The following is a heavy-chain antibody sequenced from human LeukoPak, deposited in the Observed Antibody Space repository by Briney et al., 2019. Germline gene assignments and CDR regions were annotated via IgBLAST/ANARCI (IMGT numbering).Heavy chain of an antibody. CDR3: AKDPPWAGYLGAFDI. V-gene: IGHV3-30*02. D-gene: IGHD3/OR15-3a*01. CDR2: IRYDGSNK. J-gene: IGHJ3*02. Sequence: GGSLRLSCAASGFTFSSYGMHWVRQAPGKGLEWVAFIRYDGSNKYYADSVKGRFTISRDNSKNTLYLQMNSLRAEDTAVYYCAKDPPWAGYLGAFDIWGQGTMVTVSS. CDR1: GFTFSSYG.